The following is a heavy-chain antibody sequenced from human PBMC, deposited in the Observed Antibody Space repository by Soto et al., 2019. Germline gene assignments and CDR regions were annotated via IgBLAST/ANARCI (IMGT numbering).Heavy chain of an antibody. CDR1: GGSISSSSYY. J-gene: IGHJ4*02. D-gene: IGHD1-20*01. CDR3: ARQGYNWNVNFDY. V-gene: IGHV4-39*01. Sequence: SSETLSLTCTVSGGSISSSSYYWGWIRQPPGKGLEWIGSIYYSGSTYYNPSLKSRVTISVDTSKNQFSLKLSSVTAADTAVYYCARQGYNWNVNFDYWGQGTLVTVSS. CDR2: IYYSGST.